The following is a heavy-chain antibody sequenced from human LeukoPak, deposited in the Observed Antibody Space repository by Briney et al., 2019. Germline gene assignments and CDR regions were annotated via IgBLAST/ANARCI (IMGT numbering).Heavy chain of an antibody. CDR1: GFTFSSYA. CDR2: ISYDGSNK. CDR3: ARDRYDGSGFYDAFDI. Sequence: GGSLRLSCAASGFTFSSYAMHWVRQAPGKGLEWVAVISYDGSNKYYADSVKGRFTISRDNSKNTLYLQMNSLRAEDTAVYYCARDRYDGSGFYDAFDIWGQGTMVTVSS. V-gene: IGHV3-30*01. D-gene: IGHD3-22*01. J-gene: IGHJ3*02.